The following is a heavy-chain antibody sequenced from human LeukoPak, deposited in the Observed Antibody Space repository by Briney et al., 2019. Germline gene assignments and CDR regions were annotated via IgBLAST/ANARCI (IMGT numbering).Heavy chain of an antibody. CDR3: ARVPNYDFWSGSSGDYYYYMDV. CDR1: GGSISSHY. D-gene: IGHD3-3*01. J-gene: IGHJ6*03. V-gene: IGHV4-4*07. CDR2: IYTSGST. Sequence: SETLSLTCSVSGGSISSHYWSWIRQPAGKGLEWIGRIYTSGSTNYNPSLKSRVTISVDTSKNQFSLKLSSVTAADTAVYYCARVPNYDFWSGSSGDYYYYMDVWGKGTTVTVSS.